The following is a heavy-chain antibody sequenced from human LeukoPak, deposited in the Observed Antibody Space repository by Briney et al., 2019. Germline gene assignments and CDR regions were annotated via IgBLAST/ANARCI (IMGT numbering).Heavy chain of an antibody. Sequence: KPSETLSLTCTVSGVSISSYYWSWVRPAPGKGLEWVGYIFYGGSTNYQPSLKGRFTISGHTSKNQVSLKMSSVTAADTAVYYCARGTTRWYFDVWGRGTLVTVSS. CDR3: ARGTTRWYFDV. CDR2: IFYGGST. D-gene: IGHD1-7*01. J-gene: IGHJ2*01. V-gene: IGHV4-59*12. CDR1: GVSISSYY.